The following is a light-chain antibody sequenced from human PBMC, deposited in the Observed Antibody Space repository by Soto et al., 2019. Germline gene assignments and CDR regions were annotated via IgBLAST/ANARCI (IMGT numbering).Light chain of an antibody. V-gene: IGKV1-33*01. J-gene: IGKJ3*01. CDR1: QDISKS. CDR2: DAS. Sequence: DIQMTQSPSSLSASVGDRVTITCQASQDISKSLNWYQQKSGKAPDLLIYDASNLETGVPSNFSGSGSGTDFTFTISSLQPEDIATYYCHQSHNLPFTFGPGTKVEIK. CDR3: HQSHNLPFT.